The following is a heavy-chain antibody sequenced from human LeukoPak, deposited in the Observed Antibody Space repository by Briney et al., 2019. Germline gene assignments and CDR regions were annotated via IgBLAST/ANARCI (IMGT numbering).Heavy chain of an antibody. CDR2: IKQDGSEK. CDR3: ARGISILAGQIALGRAYDAFDI. V-gene: IGHV3-7*01. D-gene: IGHD2-21*01. Sequence: PGGSLRLSCAASGFTFSSYWMSWVRQAPGKGLEWVANIKQDGSEKYYVDSVKGRFTISRDNAKNSLYLQMNSLRAEDTAVYYCARGISILAGQIALGRAYDAFDIWGQGTMVTVSS. CDR1: GFTFSSYW. J-gene: IGHJ3*02.